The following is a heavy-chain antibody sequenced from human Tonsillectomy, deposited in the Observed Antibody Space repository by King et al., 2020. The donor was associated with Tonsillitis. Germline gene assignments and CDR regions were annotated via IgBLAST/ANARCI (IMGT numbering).Heavy chain of an antibody. J-gene: IGHJ4*02. CDR2: ISGGSTTI. D-gene: IGHD2-15*01. V-gene: IGHV3-48*02. Sequence: QLVQSGGGLEQPGGSLRLSCAASGFTFSTYSMNWVRQAPGKGLEWVSYISGGSTTIYYAESVQGRFTISRDNAKSSLYLQMSNLRDEDTAVYYCARDHCSGGSCYFDYGGQGTLVTVSS. CDR3: ARDHCSGGSCYFDY. CDR1: GFTFSTYS.